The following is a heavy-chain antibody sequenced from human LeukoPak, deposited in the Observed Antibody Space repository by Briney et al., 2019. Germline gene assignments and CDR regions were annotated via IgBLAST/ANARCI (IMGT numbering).Heavy chain of an antibody. CDR3: ARAPRVDYMDV. V-gene: IGHV4-39*01. CDR2: IYYSGST. J-gene: IGHJ6*03. Sequence: SETLSLTCTVSGGSISSSSYYWGWIRQPPGKGLEWIGSIYYSGSTYYNPSLKSRVTISVDTSKNQFSLKLSSVTAADTAVYYCARAPRVDYMDVWGKGTTVTVSS. CDR1: GGSISSSSYY. D-gene: IGHD2-15*01.